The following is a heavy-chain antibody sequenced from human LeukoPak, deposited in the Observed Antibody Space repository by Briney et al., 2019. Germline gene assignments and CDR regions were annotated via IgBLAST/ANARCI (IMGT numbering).Heavy chain of an antibody. V-gene: IGHV2-70*11. CDR2: IDWDDDK. D-gene: IGHD3-22*01. Sequence: SGPTLVNPTQTLTLTCTFSGFSLSTSGMCVSWIRQPQGKALEWLARIDWDDDKYYSTSLKTRLTISKDTSKNQVVLTMTNMDPVDTATYYCARTYYYDSSGYYPYYFDYWGQGTLVTVSS. CDR3: ARTYYYDSSGYYPYYFDY. J-gene: IGHJ4*02. CDR1: GFSLSTSGMC.